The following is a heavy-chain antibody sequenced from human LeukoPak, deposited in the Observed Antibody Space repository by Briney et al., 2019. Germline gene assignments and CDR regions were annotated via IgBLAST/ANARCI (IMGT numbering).Heavy chain of an antibody. CDR1: GGSVSMGTYY. Sequence: SETLSLTCSVSGGSVSMGTYYWSWIRQPPGKGLEWIGYIWNSGSTKYNPSLKRRVTISVDTSKNQFSLKLSPVTAADTAVYYCAREAAYYNSGSRPIDSWGQGTLVTVSS. CDR3: AREAAYYNSGSRPIDS. V-gene: IGHV4-61*01. D-gene: IGHD3-10*01. CDR2: IWNSGST. J-gene: IGHJ4*02.